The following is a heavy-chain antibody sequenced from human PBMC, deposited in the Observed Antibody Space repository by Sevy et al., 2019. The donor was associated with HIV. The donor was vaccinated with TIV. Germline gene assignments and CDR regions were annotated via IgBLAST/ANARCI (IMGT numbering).Heavy chain of an antibody. V-gene: IGHV3-23*01. CDR2: ISGGGGGT. D-gene: IGHD6-13*01. Sequence: GGSLRLSCAASGFTFNNYAMSWVRQAPGKGLEGKGLEWVSTISGGGGGTYYAGSVRGRFTISRDNSKNTLYLKVKSLRVEDTAVYYCARHYIHDIADGWYFDLWGRGTLVTVSS. J-gene: IGHJ2*01. CDR1: GFTFNNYA. CDR3: ARHYIHDIADGWYFDL.